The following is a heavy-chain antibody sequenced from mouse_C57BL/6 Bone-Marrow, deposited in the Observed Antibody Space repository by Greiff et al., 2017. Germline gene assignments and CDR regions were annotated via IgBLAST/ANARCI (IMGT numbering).Heavy chain of an antibody. CDR3: ARRSYSSDARFAY. V-gene: IGHV5-6*01. Sequence: EVQLMESGGDLVKPGGSLKLSCAASGFTFSSYGMSWVRQTPDKRLEWVATISSGGSYTYYPDSVKGRFTISRDTAKNTLYLQLSSLKSEDTAMYYCARRSYSSDARFAYWGQGTLVTVSA. J-gene: IGHJ3*01. D-gene: IGHD2-5*01. CDR1: GFTFSSYG. CDR2: ISSGGSYT.